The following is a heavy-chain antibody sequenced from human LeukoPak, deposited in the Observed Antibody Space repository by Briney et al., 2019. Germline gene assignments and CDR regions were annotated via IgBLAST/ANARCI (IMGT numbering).Heavy chain of an antibody. V-gene: IGHV3-74*01. CDR2: INSDGSST. Sequence: GGSLRLSCAASGFTFSSYWMHWVRHAPGKGLVWVSRINSDGSSTIYADSVKGRFTISRDNAKNTLYLQMDSLRAEDTAVYYRASWGQVTAMEPGIRYYFDYWGQGTLVTVSS. CDR3: ASWGQVTAMEPGIRYYFDY. D-gene: IGHD5-18*01. J-gene: IGHJ4*02. CDR1: GFTFSSYW.